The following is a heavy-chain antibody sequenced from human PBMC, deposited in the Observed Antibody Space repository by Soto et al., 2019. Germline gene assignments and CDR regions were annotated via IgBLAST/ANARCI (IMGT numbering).Heavy chain of an antibody. V-gene: IGHV3-48*01. J-gene: IGHJ6*03. CDR3: ARDEARDLSVVFGGYYYYMDV. CDR1: GFTFSSYS. Sequence: PGGSLRLSCAASGFTFSSYSMNWVRQAPGKGLEWVSYISSSSSTIYYADSVKGRFTISRDNAKNSLYLQMNSLRAEDTAVYYCARDEARDLSVVFGGYYYYMDVWGKGTTVTVSS. D-gene: IGHD3-3*01. CDR2: ISSSSSTI.